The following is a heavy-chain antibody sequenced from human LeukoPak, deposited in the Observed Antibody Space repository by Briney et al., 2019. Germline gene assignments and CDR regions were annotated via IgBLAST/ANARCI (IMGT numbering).Heavy chain of an antibody. CDR3: ARDSGASGNTFWYY. V-gene: IGHV1-2*02. Sequence: GASVKLSCKASGYTFSGYYIHWVRQAPGKGLECVGGINPNSGGTIYAQKFQDRVTMTRDKSISTAYMELNRLRSDDTAVYYCARDSGASGNTFWYYWGQGTLVTVSS. J-gene: IGHJ4*02. CDR2: INPNSGGT. D-gene: IGHD3-10*01. CDR1: GYTFSGYY.